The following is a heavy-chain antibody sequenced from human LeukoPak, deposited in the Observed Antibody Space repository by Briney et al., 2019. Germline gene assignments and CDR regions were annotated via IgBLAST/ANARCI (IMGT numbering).Heavy chain of an antibody. J-gene: IGHJ4*02. CDR2: VSLEGVR. D-gene: IGHD2-8*01. Sequence: PSGTLSLTRDVSGGSISNTNWWSWVRPFPGQGLQWIGEVSLEGVRNYNPSLTSRLTMSLDRAKNLLSLNLNSVTAADTAVYYCSRENGAFSPFGYWGQGILVTV. V-gene: IGHV4-4*02. CDR1: GGSISNTNW. CDR3: SRENGAFSPFGY.